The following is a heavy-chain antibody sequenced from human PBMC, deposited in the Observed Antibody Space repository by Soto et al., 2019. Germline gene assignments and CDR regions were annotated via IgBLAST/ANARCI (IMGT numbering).Heavy chain of an antibody. CDR3: AGSVFP. CDR2: FYYSGST. Sequence: QVQLQESGPGLVKPSQTLSLTCTVSGGSISTGGYYWNWIRQHPGKGLEWIGYFYYSGSTYYNPSPXSXXTISVSTSKNQSSLKLSSVTAADTAVYYCAGSVFPWGQGTLVTVSS. V-gene: IGHV4-31*03. J-gene: IGHJ5*02. CDR1: GGSISTGGYY.